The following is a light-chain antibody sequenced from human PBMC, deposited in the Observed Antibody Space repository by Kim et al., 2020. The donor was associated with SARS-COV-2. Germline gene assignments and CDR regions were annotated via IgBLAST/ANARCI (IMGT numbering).Light chain of an antibody. CDR3: QQYYMAPIT. V-gene: IGKV4-1*01. CDR1: QSVFYSANNKKY. Sequence: DIVMTQSPDSLAVSLGERATITCKSSQSVFYSANNKKYINKNYLAWYQQKPGQPPKLLISWASTRESGVPDRFTGSGSGTDFTLTITSLQAEDVAVYYCQQYYMAPITFGQGTRLEIK. J-gene: IGKJ5*01. CDR2: WAS.